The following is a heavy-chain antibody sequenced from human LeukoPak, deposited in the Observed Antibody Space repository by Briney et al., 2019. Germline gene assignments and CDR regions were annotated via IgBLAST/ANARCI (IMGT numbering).Heavy chain of an antibody. Sequence: GGSLCPSCAASGFTFSNYGMHWVRQAPGKGLEWVAFIRYDGSNKYYADSVKGRFTISRDNSKNTLYLQMNSLRPEDAAAYYWARSTSSWFYVDCCGQGTLVTVSS. CDR2: IRYDGSNK. J-gene: IGHJ4*02. D-gene: IGHD6-13*01. V-gene: IGHV3-30*02. CDR1: GFTFSNYG. CDR3: ARSTSSWFYVDC.